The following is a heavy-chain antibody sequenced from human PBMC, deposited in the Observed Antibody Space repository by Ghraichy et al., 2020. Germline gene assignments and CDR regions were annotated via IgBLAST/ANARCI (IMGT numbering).Heavy chain of an antibody. Sequence: SGPTLVKPTQTLTLTCRFSGFSLKTSGVGVGWIRQSPGKALECLSLIYWNDDKIYSPFLRSRLTITKDTSTNQVVLTMTNMDPVDTGTYYCARVVRYYDSAGYYSNWLDPWGPGTLVSVSS. CDR3: ARVVRYYDSAGYYSNWLDP. CDR2: IYWNDDK. V-gene: IGHV2-5*01. CDR1: GFSLKTSGVG. J-gene: IGHJ5*01. D-gene: IGHD3-22*01.